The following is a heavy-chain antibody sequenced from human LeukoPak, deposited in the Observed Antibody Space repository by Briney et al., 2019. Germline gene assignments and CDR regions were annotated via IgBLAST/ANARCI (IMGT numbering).Heavy chain of an antibody. V-gene: IGHV3-21*01. Sequence: PGGSLRLSCAASGFTFSSYSMNWVRQAPGKGLEWVSCISSSSSYIYYADSLKGRFTVSRDNAKNSLYLQMNSLRAEDTAVYYCARDKYNSGGDGDFDYWGQGTLVTVSP. CDR3: ARDKYNSGGDGDFDY. CDR2: ISSSSSYI. CDR1: GFTFSSYS. D-gene: IGHD6-19*01. J-gene: IGHJ4*02.